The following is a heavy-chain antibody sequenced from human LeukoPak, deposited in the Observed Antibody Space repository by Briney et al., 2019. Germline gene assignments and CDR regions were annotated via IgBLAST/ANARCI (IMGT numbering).Heavy chain of an antibody. CDR1: GDSISSSNCY. Sequence: PSETLSLTCTVSGDSISSSNCYWGWIRQPPGKGLEWIGSIYHSGTTYSGSTYYNPSLKSRVTISLDTSKNQFSLKVGSMTAADTAVYYCARAGGYGLIDYWGQGTMVTVSS. CDR3: ARAGGYGLIDY. D-gene: IGHD5-18*01. J-gene: IGHJ4*02. CDR2: IYHSGTTYSGST. V-gene: IGHV4-39*07.